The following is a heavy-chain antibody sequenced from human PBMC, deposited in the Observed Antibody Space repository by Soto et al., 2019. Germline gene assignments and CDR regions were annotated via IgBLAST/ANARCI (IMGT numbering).Heavy chain of an antibody. Sequence: QVQLVQSGAEVKKPGASVKVSCKASGYTFTSYDINWVRQATGQGLEWMGWMNPNSGNTGYAQKFQGRVTMTRNTSISTGYMELSSLRSEETAGYYCARGPHIYYGSGSRLDHRGQGTLVTVSS. CDR1: GYTFTSYD. CDR2: MNPNSGNT. J-gene: IGHJ4*02. V-gene: IGHV1-8*01. CDR3: ARGPHIYYGSGSRLDH. D-gene: IGHD3-10*01.